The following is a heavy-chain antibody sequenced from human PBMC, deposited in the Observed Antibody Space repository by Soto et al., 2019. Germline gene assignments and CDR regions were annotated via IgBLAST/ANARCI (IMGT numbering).Heavy chain of an antibody. V-gene: IGHV3-33*06. D-gene: IGHD3-16*01. CDR3: AKDQVSHGTWGPFDY. Sequence: QVQLVESGGGVVQPGRSLRLSCAASGFTFSTYGMHWVRQAPGKGLEWVALIWYDESDKYYADSVKGRFTISRDNSQNTLDLQMNSLRAEDTAVYYCAKDQVSHGTWGPFDYWGQGTLVTVSS. CDR2: IWYDESDK. J-gene: IGHJ4*02. CDR1: GFTFSTYG.